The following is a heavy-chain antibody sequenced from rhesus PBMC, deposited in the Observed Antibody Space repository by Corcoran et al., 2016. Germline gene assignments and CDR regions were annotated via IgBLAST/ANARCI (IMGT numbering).Heavy chain of an antibody. Sequence: QLQLQESGPGLVKPSETLSVTCAVSGVSISSRFWNWIRQAPGKGLELIGYIYGIGSSTKYNPSLKCRGTRSGGTAKNRVSLKLTAVTAAYTAVYYWANTRYNYGSDFNYWGQEVLVTVSS. D-gene: IGHD5-36*01. J-gene: IGHJ4*01. V-gene: IGHV4-169*01. CDR1: GVSISSRF. CDR2: IYGIGSST. CDR3: ANTRYNYGSDFNY.